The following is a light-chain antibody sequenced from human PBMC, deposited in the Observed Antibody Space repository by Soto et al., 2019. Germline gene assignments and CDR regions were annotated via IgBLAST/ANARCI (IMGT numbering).Light chain of an antibody. CDR2: TAS. CDR1: QSVNTY. J-gene: IGKJ4*01. CDR3: QQSYSTFPS. V-gene: IGKV1-39*01. Sequence: IQMTQSPSSLSASVGDRVTITCRASQSVNTYLNWYQQKPGRAPKLLIYTASSLQSGVPSRFSGSGSGTDFTLTISSLQPEDFATYYCQQSYSTFPSFGGGTKVDNK.